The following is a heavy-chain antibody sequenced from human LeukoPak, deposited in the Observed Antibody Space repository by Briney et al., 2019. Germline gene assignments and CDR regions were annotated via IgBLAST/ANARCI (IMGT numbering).Heavy chain of an antibody. Sequence: AESLKISSKGSGDSFTSYCIGCVRHMPRKSREWMGIIYPGDSDTRYSPSFQGQVTISADKSISTAYLQWSSLKASDTAMYYCARVTITLPHYYYYGMDVWGQGTTVTVSS. CDR3: ARVTITLPHYYYYGMDV. V-gene: IGHV5-51*01. J-gene: IGHJ6*02. CDR2: IYPGDSDT. CDR1: GDSFTSYC. D-gene: IGHD5-12*01.